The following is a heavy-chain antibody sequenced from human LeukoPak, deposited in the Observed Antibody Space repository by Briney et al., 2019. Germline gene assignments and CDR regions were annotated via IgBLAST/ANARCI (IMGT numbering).Heavy chain of an antibody. D-gene: IGHD2-15*01. Sequence: GGSLRLSCAASGYTFSSYGMHWVRQAPGKGLEWVAVIWYDGSNKYYADSVKGRFTISRDNSKNTLYLQMNSLRAEDTAVYYCARDQGYCSGGSCDYYGMDVWGQGTTVTVSS. V-gene: IGHV3-33*01. CDR1: GYTFSSYG. J-gene: IGHJ6*02. CDR2: IWYDGSNK. CDR3: ARDQGYCSGGSCDYYGMDV.